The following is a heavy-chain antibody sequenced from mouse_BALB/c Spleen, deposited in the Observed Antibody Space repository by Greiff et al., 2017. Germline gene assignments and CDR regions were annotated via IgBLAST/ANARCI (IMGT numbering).Heavy chain of an antibody. Sequence: EVQRVESGGGLVQPGGSRKLSCAASGFTFSSFGMHWVRQAPEKGLEWVAYISSGSSTIYYADTVKGRFTISRDNPKNTLFLQMTSLRSEDTAMYYCARSSAYYGNYEDAMDYWGQGTSVTVSS. J-gene: IGHJ4*01. CDR2: ISSGSSTI. D-gene: IGHD2-10*01. V-gene: IGHV5-17*02. CDR1: GFTFSSFG. CDR3: ARSSAYYGNYEDAMDY.